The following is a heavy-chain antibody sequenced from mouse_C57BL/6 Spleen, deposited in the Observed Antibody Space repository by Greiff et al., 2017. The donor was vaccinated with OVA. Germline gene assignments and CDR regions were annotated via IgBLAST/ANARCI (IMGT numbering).Heavy chain of an antibody. Sequence: EVQLQQSGPELVKPGASVKISCKASGYTFTDYYMNWVKQSHGKSLEWIGDINTNNGGTSYNQKFKGKATLTVDKSSSTAYMELRSLTSEDSAVYYCARFWDVWGFDYWGQGTTLTVSS. V-gene: IGHV1-26*01. CDR2: INTNNGGT. J-gene: IGHJ2*01. CDR1: GYTFTDYY. CDR3: ARFWDVWGFDY. D-gene: IGHD4-1*01.